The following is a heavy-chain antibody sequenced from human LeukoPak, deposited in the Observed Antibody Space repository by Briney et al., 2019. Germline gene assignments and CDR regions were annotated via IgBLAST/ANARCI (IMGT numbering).Heavy chain of an antibody. CDR2: IRSKAYGGTT. Sequence: GGSLRLSCTASGFTFGDYAMSWFRQAPGKGLEWVGFIRSKAYGGTTEYAASVKGRFTISRDDSISIAYLQMNSLKTEDTAVYYCTRDGQQPVSDYWGQGTLVTVSS. CDR1: GFTFGDYA. J-gene: IGHJ4*02. D-gene: IGHD6-13*01. V-gene: IGHV3-49*03. CDR3: TRDGQQPVSDY.